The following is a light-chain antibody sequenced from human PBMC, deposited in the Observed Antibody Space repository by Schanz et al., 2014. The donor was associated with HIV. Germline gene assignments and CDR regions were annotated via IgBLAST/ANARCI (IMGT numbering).Light chain of an antibody. CDR2: DVS. CDR3: ASNTSPATFV. V-gene: IGLV2-14*01. J-gene: IGLJ1*01. CDR1: SSDVGGYKF. Sequence: QSALTQPASLSGSPGQSITISCTGTSSDVGGYKFVSWYQQHPGKAPKLLLYDVSIRVRPSGVSNRFSGSKSGNTASLTISGPQADDGADYYCASNTSPATFVFGTGTKLTVL.